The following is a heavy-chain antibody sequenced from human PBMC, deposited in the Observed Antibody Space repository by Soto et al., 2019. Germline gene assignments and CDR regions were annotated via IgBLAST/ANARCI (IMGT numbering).Heavy chain of an antibody. CDR1: GVTVSSNY. J-gene: IGHJ4*02. CDR2: IYSGGST. V-gene: IGHV3-66*04. CDR3: ARHGYNYGGGYFDY. D-gene: IGHD5-18*01. Sequence: EVQLVESGGGLVQPGGSLRLSCAASGVTVSSNYMSWVRQAPGKGLEWVSVIYSGGSTYYADSVKGRFTISRDNSKNTLYLQTNSLRAEDTAAYYCARHGYNYGGGYFDYWGQGTLVTVSS.